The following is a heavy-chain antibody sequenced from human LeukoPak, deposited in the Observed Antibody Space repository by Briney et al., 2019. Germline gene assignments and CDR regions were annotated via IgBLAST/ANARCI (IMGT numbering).Heavy chain of an antibody. CDR1: GYTFTSYG. CDR2: ISAYNGNT. J-gene: IGHJ4*02. V-gene: IGHV1-18*01. CDR3: ARDRAARHAFDY. D-gene: IGHD6-6*01. Sequence: GASXKVSCKASGYTFTSYGISWVRQAPGQGLEWMVWISAYNGNTNHAQKLQGRVPMTTDTSTSTAYMELRSLRSDDTAVYYCARDRAARHAFDYWGQGTLVTVSS.